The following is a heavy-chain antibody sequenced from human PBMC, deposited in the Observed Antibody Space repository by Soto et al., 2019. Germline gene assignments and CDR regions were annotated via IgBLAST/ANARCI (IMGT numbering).Heavy chain of an antibody. D-gene: IGHD6-19*01. CDR2: IIPIFGTA. V-gene: IGHV1-69*13. CDR3: ARAVAVAAAAWFDS. CDR1: GGTFSSYA. J-gene: IGHJ5*01. Sequence: ASVKVSCKASGGTFSSYAISWVRQAPGQGLEWMGGIIPIFGTANYAQKFQGRVTITADESTSTAYMELSSLRSEDTAVYYCARAVAVAAAAWFDSRGQGTPVTVSS.